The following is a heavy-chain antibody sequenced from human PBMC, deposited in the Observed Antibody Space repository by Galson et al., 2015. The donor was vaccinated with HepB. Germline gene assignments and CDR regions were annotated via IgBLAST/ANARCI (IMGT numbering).Heavy chain of an antibody. J-gene: IGHJ4*02. D-gene: IGHD3-16*02. V-gene: IGHV4-34*01. CDR2: INQSGNT. CDR3: AREEMSYVWGSYRHPRYFDY. CDR1: GGSLSDYS. Sequence: SETLSLTCGVSGGSLSDYSWNWIRQPPGKGLEWIGEINQSGNTNYNPSLKSRVTISVDTSKNQFSLKLSSVIAADTAVYYCAREEMSYVWGSYRHPRYFDYWGQGTLVSVSS.